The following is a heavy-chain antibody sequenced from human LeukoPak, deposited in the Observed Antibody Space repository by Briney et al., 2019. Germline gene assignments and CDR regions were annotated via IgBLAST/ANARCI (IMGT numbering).Heavy chain of an antibody. V-gene: IGHV4-59*12. Sequence: SETLSLTCTVSGGSITSYYWSWIWQPPGKGLEWIAYIYYTGSTNYNPSLKSRVTISVDTSKNEFSLKLSSVTAADTAVYYCARDEDGFDPWGQGTLVTVSS. CDR3: ARDEDGFDP. J-gene: IGHJ5*02. CDR1: GGSITSYY. CDR2: IYYTGST.